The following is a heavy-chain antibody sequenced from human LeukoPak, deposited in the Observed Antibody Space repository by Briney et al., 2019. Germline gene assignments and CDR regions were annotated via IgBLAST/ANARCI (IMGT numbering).Heavy chain of an antibody. CDR3: ATNKGHLAILLDY. J-gene: IGHJ4*02. D-gene: IGHD2-15*01. V-gene: IGHV1-69*01. Sequence: PGGSLRLSCAASGFTFSSYAISWVRQAPGQGLEWMGGIIPIFGTANYAQKFQGRVTITADESTSTAYMELSSLRSEDTAVYYCATNKGHLAILLDYWGQGTLVTVSS. CDR1: GFTFSSYA. CDR2: IIPIFGTA.